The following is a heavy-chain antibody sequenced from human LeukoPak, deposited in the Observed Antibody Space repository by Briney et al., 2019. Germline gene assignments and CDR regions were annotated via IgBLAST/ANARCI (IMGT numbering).Heavy chain of an antibody. CDR2: IYTSGST. CDR3: ARGRGYYYDFDV. CDR1: GGSVNNSYY. D-gene: IGHD3-10*01. Sequence: SETLSLTCTVSGGSVNNSYYWSWIRQPAGKGLEWIGHIYTSGSTNYNPSLKSRVTMSVDTSKNQFSLKVTSVTAADTAVYYCARGRGYYYDFDVWGKGTTVTVSS. V-gene: IGHV4-4*07. J-gene: IGHJ6*03.